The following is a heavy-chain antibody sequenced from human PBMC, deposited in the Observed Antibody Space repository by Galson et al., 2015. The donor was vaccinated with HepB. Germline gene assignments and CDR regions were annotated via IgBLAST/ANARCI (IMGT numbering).Heavy chain of an antibody. CDR1: GGTFSSYA. J-gene: IGHJ6*02. Sequence: SVKVSCKASGGTFSSYAISWVRQAPGQGLEWMGGIIPIFGTANYAQKFQGRVTITADESTSTAYMELSSLRSEDTAVYYCARVYCSSTSCYSGVMDYYGMDVWGQGTTVTVSS. D-gene: IGHD2-2*01. V-gene: IGHV1-69*13. CDR2: IIPIFGTA. CDR3: ARVYCSSTSCYSGVMDYYGMDV.